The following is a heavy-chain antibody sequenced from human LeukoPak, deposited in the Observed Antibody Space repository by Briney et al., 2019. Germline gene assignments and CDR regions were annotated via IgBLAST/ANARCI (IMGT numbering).Heavy chain of an antibody. J-gene: IGHJ3*02. Sequence: GGSLRLSCAASGFSFSSYEMNWVREAPGKGLEWVSYISSSGSTIYYADSVKGRLTISRDNAKNSLYLQMNSLRAEDTAVYYCARENAVVVVTAADAFDIWGQGTMVTASS. CDR2: ISSSGSTI. V-gene: IGHV3-48*03. D-gene: IGHD2-21*02. CDR3: ARENAVVVVTAADAFDI. CDR1: GFSFSSYE.